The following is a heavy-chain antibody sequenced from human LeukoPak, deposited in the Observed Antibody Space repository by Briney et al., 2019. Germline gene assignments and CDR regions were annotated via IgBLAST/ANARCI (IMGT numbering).Heavy chain of an antibody. Sequence: GASVKVSCKASGGTFSSYAISWVRQAPGQGLEWMGGIIPIFGTANYAQKFQGRVTITADESTSTAYMELSSLRSEDTAVYYCATGPPAVAGILAFDIWGQGTMVTVSS. CDR2: IIPIFGTA. D-gene: IGHD6-19*01. CDR3: ATGPPAVAGILAFDI. J-gene: IGHJ3*02. CDR1: GGTFSSYA. V-gene: IGHV1-69*13.